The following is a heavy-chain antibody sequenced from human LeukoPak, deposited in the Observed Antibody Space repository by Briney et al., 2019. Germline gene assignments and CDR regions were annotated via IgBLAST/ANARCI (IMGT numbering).Heavy chain of an antibody. Sequence: VSGPTLVNPTQTLTLTCTFSGFSLSTSGVGVGWIRQPPGKALEWLALIYWNDDKRYSPSLKSRLTITKDTSKNQVVLTMTNMDPVDTATYYCAHTLEDCSGGSCHWTFDYWGQGTLVTVSS. CDR3: AHTLEDCSGGSCHWTFDY. CDR2: IYWNDDK. V-gene: IGHV2-5*01. D-gene: IGHD2-15*01. J-gene: IGHJ4*02. CDR1: GFSLSTSGVG.